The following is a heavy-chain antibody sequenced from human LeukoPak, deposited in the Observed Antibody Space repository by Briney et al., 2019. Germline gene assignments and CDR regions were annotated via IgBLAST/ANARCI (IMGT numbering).Heavy chain of an antibody. J-gene: IGHJ4*02. D-gene: IGHD3-22*01. V-gene: IGHV4-59*02. CDR3: ARGHYYDGSGHPPTPLDY. CDR1: GGSVSSYY. CDR2: IYYSGRI. Sequence: PSETLSLTCTVSGGSVSSYYWSWIRQPPGKGLEWIGYIYYSGRINYNPSLKSRVTISVDTSKNQFSLRLTSVTAADTAVYYCARGHYYDGSGHPPTPLDYWGQGTLVTVSS.